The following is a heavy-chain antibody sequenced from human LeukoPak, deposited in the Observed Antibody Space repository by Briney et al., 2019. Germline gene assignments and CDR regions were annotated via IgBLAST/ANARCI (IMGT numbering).Heavy chain of an antibody. CDR2: INPSGGST. D-gene: IGHD5-12*01. V-gene: IGHV1-46*01. J-gene: IGHJ3*02. CDR3: ARDFGYSGSDGGAFDI. CDR1: GYTFTSYY. Sequence: ASVKVSCKASGYTFTSYYMHWVRQAPGQGLEWMGIINPSGGSTSYAQKFQGRVTMTRDTSTSTVYMELSSLRSEDTAVYYCARDFGYSGSDGGAFDIWGQGTMVTVSS.